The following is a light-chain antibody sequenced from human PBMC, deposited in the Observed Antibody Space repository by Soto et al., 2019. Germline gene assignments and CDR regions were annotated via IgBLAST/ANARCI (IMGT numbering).Light chain of an antibody. CDR3: QQYDNVLFTST. V-gene: IGKV1-33*01. CDR2: DAS. CDR1: QDINKY. J-gene: IGKJ2*01. Sequence: DIQMTQSPSSLSASVGDRVTITCQASQDINKYLNWYQQKPGKAPKVLIYDASNSETGVPSRFSGSGSWTDFTFTISSLQPEDFATYYCQQYDNVLFTSTFGQGTKVEMK.